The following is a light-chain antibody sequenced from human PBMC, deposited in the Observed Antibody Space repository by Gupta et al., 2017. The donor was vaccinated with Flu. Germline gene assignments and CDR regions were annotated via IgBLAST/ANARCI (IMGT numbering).Light chain of an antibody. CDR3: NSRDTSNNDVI. Sequence: GQKVRITGKGDGIRSSYASGYQQKPRQAPVLVMYGKNNRPSGIPDRFSGASSGSTASLTITGAQAEDEGDYYCNSRDTSNNDVIFGGGTKVTVL. CDR2: GKN. V-gene: IGLV3-19*01. J-gene: IGLJ2*01. CDR1: GIRSSY.